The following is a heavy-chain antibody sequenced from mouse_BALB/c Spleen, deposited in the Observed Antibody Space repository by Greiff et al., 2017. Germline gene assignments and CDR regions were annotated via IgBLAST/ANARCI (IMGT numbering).Heavy chain of an antibody. V-gene: IGHV5-6-3*01. CDR1: GFTFSSYG. J-gene: IGHJ4*01. CDR3: ARDAHYYGSSYGAMDY. D-gene: IGHD1-1*01. Sequence: DVKLVESGGGLVKPGGSLKLSCAASGFTFSSYGMSWVRQTPDKRLELVATINSNGGSTYYPDSVKGRFTISRDNAKNTLYLQMSSLKSEDTAMYYCARDAHYYGSSYGAMDYWGQGTSVTVSS. CDR2: INSNGGST.